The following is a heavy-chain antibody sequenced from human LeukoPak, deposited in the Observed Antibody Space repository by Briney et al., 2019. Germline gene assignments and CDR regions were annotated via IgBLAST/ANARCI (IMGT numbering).Heavy chain of an antibody. V-gene: IGHV4-59*08. J-gene: IGHJ4*02. Sequence: AETLSLTCTVSGRSISSYYWRWIRQAPGKGLEWIGYIYYSGSTNYNPSLKSRGTISVDTSKNQFSLKLSSVTASGGHGDFFPRHGLDFDWSSEYYFDYWGQGTLVTVSS. CDR2: IYYSGST. CDR1: GRSISSYY. CDR3: PRHGLDFDWSSEYYFDY. D-gene: IGHD3-9*01.